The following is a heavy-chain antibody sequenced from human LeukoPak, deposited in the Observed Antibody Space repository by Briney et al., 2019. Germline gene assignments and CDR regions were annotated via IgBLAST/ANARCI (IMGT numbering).Heavy chain of an antibody. V-gene: IGHV3-64*01. CDR2: ISSNGGST. CDR1: GFTFSSYT. Sequence: GGSLRLSCAASGFTFSSYTMHWVRQAPGKGLEYVSAISSNGGSTYYANSVKGRFTISRDNSKNTLYLQMGSLRAEEMAVYYCARDYYDSSGYYWGYYFDYWGQGTMVIVSS. D-gene: IGHD3-22*01. J-gene: IGHJ4*02. CDR3: ARDYYDSSGYYWGYYFDY.